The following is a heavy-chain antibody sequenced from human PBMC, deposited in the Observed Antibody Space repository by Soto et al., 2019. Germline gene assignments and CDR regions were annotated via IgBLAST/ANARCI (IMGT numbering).Heavy chain of an antibody. CDR1: GFTFSSYG. V-gene: IGHV3-33*01. Sequence: SLRLSCAASGFTFSSYGMHWVRQAPGKGLEWVAVIWYDGSNKYYADSVKGRFTISRDNSKNTLYLQMNSLRAEDTAVYYCARGGRFGESSMDVWGQGTTVTVSS. J-gene: IGHJ6*02. CDR2: IWYDGSNK. D-gene: IGHD3-10*01. CDR3: ARGGRFGESSMDV.